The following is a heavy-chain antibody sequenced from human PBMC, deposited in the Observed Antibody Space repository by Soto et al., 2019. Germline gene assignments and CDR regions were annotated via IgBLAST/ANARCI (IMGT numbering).Heavy chain of an antibody. D-gene: IGHD1-26*01. Sequence: SAEVSCKAPRETFTRHYINWVRQEPGQGLEWMGVINPHGGSTAYAQKFKGRVTLTRDTSASTVYMEVSSLTSEDTAMYYCARSSGGNFGIIIEGTNWFAPWGQGTLVTVSS. CDR2: INPHGGST. V-gene: IGHV1-46*01. CDR3: ARSSGGNFGIIIEGTNWFAP. CDR1: RETFTRHY. J-gene: IGHJ5*02.